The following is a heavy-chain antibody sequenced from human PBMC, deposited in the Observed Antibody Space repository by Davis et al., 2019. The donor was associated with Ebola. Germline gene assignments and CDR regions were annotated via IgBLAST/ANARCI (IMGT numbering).Heavy chain of an antibody. CDR1: GYTFTNYY. CDR2: INPNDGRT. V-gene: IGHV1-46*01. Sequence: AASVKVSCKASGYTFTNYYMHWVRQAPGQGLEWMGMINPNDGRTIYAQKFQGRVTITRDTSASIAYMELSSLRSEDTAVYYCARDRGHGWWLENAFDIWGQGTMVTVSS. D-gene: IGHD6-19*01. J-gene: IGHJ3*02. CDR3: ARDRGHGWWLENAFDI.